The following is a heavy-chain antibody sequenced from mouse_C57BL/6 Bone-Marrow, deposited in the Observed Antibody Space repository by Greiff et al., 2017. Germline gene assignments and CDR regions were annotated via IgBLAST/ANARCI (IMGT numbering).Heavy chain of an antibody. CDR3: ARDYGAAWFAY. CDR2: ILPGRGST. Sequence: LVESGAELMKPGASVKLSCKATGYTFTGYWIEWVKQRPGHGLEWIGEILPGRGSTNYNEKFKGKATFTADTSSNTAYMQLSSLTTEDSAIYYCARDYGAAWFAYWGQGTLVTVSA. CDR1: GYTFTGYW. V-gene: IGHV1-9*01. J-gene: IGHJ3*01. D-gene: IGHD1-1*01.